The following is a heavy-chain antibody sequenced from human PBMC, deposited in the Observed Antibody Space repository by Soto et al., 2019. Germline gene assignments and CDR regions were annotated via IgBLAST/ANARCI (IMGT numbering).Heavy chain of an antibody. CDR3: AAGPRRVGATLTLDY. J-gene: IGHJ4*02. D-gene: IGHD1-26*01. V-gene: IGHV1-58*02. Sequence: ASVKVSCKASGFTFTSSAMQWVRQARGQRLEWVGWIVVGSGNTNYAQKFQERVTITRDMSTSTAYMELSSLRSEDTAVYYCAAGPRRVGATLTLDYWGQGTLVTVSS. CDR1: GFTFTSSA. CDR2: IVVGSGNT.